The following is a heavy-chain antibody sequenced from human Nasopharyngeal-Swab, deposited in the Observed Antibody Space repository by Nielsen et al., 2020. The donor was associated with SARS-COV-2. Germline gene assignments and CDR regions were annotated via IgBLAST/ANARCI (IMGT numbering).Heavy chain of an antibody. CDR2: IKQDASEV. CDR1: GFSFNVYW. J-gene: IGHJ4*01. V-gene: IGHV3-7*01. Sequence: GESLKISCATSGFSFNVYWMTWVRQVPGRGLEWVANIKQDASEVHYVDSVRGRFTISRDNAKNSLYLQMNSLRAEDTAVYFCARGRTVGGYYFGYFDSWGHGTLVTVSS. CDR3: ARGRTVGGYYFGYFDS. D-gene: IGHD3-22*01.